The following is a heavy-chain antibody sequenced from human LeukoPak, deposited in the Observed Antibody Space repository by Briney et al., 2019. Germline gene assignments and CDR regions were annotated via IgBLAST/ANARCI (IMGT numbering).Heavy chain of an antibody. CDR3: VTDYGGSSGAFDI. J-gene: IGHJ3*02. V-gene: IGHV3-21*01. Sequence: GGSLRLSCTGSGFTLSSYAMNWVRRAPGQGLEWVSSISSSSSDIYYTDSVKGRLTISRDNAKNSLYLQMNSLRAENTAVYYCVTDYGGSSGAFDIWGQGTMVTVSS. D-gene: IGHD4-23*01. CDR1: GFTLSSYA. CDR2: ISSSSSDI.